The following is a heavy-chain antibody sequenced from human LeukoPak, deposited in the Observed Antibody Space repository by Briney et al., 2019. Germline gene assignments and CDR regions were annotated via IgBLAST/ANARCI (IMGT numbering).Heavy chain of an antibody. CDR1: GFTVSSNS. Sequence: SGGSLRLSCTVSGFTVSSNSMSWVRQAPGKGLEWVSFIYSDNTHYSDSVKGRFTISRDNSKNTLYLQMNSLRAEDTAVYYCARRAGAYSHPYDYWDQGTLVTVSS. D-gene: IGHD4/OR15-4a*01. V-gene: IGHV3-53*01. J-gene: IGHJ4*02. CDR2: IYSDNT. CDR3: ARRAGAYSHPYDY.